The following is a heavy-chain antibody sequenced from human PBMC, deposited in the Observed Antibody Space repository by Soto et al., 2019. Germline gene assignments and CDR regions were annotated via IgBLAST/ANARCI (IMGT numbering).Heavy chain of an antibody. D-gene: IGHD6-19*01. J-gene: IGHJ6*02. Sequence: SQTLSLTCAISGDSVSSNSAAWNWIRQSPSRGLEWLGRTYYRSKWYNDYAVSVKSRITINPDTSKNQFSLQLNSVTPEDTAVYYCARGVGLLYSSGWSGYYYYGMDVWGQGTTVTVSS. CDR2: TYYRSKWYN. CDR1: GDSVSSNSAA. V-gene: IGHV6-1*01. CDR3: ARGVGLLYSSGWSGYYYYGMDV.